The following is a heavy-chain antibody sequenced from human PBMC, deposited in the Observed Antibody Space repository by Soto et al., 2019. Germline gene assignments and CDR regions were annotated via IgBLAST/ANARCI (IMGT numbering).Heavy chain of an antibody. J-gene: IGHJ4*02. CDR2: INHSGRT. V-gene: IGHV4-34*01. D-gene: IGHD3-3*01. CDR3: ARGRKYYDFWSGYSHPRYYFNY. Sequence: SETLSLTCAVYGGSFSGYCWSWIRQPPGKGLEWIGEINHSGRTNYNPSLKSRVTISVDTSKSQFSLKLSSVTAADTAVYYCARGRKYYDFWSGYSHPRYYFNYWGQGTL. CDR1: GGSFSGYC.